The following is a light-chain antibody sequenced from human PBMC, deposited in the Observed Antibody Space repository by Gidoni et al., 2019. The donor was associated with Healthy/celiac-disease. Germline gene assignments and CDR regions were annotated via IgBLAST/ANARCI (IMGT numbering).Light chain of an antibody. CDR2: DAS. J-gene: IGKJ5*01. V-gene: IGKV3-11*01. Sequence: EIVLTQSPATLSLSPGERATLSCRASQSVSSYLAWYQQKPGQAPRLLIYDASNRATGIPARFSGSGSGTDFTLTINSLEPEDFAVYYCQQRSNWPTFGQXTRLEIK. CDR3: QQRSNWPT. CDR1: QSVSSY.